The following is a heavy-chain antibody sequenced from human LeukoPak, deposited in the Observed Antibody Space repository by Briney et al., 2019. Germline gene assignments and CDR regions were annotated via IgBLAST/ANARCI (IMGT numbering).Heavy chain of an antibody. CDR1: GGSISSYY. D-gene: IGHD4-17*01. Sequence: PSETLSLTCTVSGGSISSYYWSWIRQPPGKGLEWIGYIYYSGSTNYNPSLKSRVTISVDTSKNQFSLKLSSVTAADTAAYYCARDRGGYGDYVYWYLDLWGRGTLVTVSS. J-gene: IGHJ2*01. CDR3: ARDRGGYGDYVYWYLDL. V-gene: IGHV4-59*01. CDR2: IYYSGST.